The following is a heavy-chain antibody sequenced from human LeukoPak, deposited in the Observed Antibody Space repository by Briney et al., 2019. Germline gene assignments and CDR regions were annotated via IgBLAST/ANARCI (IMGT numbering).Heavy chain of an antibody. Sequence: PGGSLRLSCAASGFAFIDYSMNWVRQAPGKGLEWVSYISSSDNTIHYADSVKGRFTISRDNAKNSLYLEMNSLRDEDTAVYYCARVHRGYSYGRLDYWGQGTLVTVSS. CDR3: ARVHRGYSYGRLDY. V-gene: IGHV3-48*02. CDR2: ISSSDNTI. J-gene: IGHJ4*02. D-gene: IGHD5-18*01. CDR1: GFAFIDYS.